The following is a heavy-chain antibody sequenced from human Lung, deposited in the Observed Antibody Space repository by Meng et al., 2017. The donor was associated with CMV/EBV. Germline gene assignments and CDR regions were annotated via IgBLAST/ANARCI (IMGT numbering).Heavy chain of an antibody. CDR1: GGSISSSGYY. J-gene: IGHJ4*02. D-gene: IGHD6-19*01. CDR2: IHYRGST. CDR3: GREALSIAVASTDH. V-gene: IGHV4-39*07. Sequence: QWSGPGLVRPSGTLSLPCTFSGGSISSSGYYWGWIRQPPGKGLEWIGSIHYRGSTYYNPSLKGRVTISVDTSKNQFSLKVNSVTAADTAVYYCGREALSIAVASTDHWGQGTLVTVSS.